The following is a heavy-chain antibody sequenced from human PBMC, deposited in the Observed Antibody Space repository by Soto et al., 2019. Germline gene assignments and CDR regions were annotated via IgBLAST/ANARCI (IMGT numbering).Heavy chain of an antibody. V-gene: IGHV3-11*01. J-gene: IGHJ6*02. D-gene: IGHD6-13*01. CDR1: GFRLSDYE. CDR3: ANHLGYSSTYGMDG. Sequence: AGGSLRLSCAVSGFRLSDYELSCIRQAPGKGPEWFSFISRSGETIYYVDSVKGRFSISRDKAKTSVYLQVRSLRVEDTAAYYCANHLGYSSTYGMDGWGQGTTVTVSS. CDR2: ISRSGETI.